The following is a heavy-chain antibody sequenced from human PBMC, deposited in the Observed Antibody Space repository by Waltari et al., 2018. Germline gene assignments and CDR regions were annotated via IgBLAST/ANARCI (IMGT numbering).Heavy chain of an antibody. D-gene: IGHD1-1*01. V-gene: IGHV3-64*01. J-gene: IGHJ4*02. CDR1: GFTFRGYP. CDR2: INNNGGST. CDR3: AREDDGYFDY. Sequence: EVQLVESGGGLVQPGGSLRLSCTASGFTFRGYPMPWVRQAPGKGLECVSAINNNGGSTYYANSVKGRFTISRDNSKNTLYLRMGSLRAEDMGVYYCAREDDGYFDYWGQGTLVTVSS.